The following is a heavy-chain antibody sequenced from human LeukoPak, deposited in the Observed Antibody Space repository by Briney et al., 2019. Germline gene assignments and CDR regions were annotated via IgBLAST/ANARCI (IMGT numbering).Heavy chain of an antibody. D-gene: IGHD3-10*01. V-gene: IGHV4-39*01. Sequence: SETLSLTCTVSGGSISSSSYYWGWIRQPPGKGLEWIGSIYYSGSTYYNPSLKSRVTISVDTSKNQFSLKLSSVTAADTAVYYCARGPTPPRTLLWFGDYDYWGQGTLVTVSS. CDR3: ARGPTPPRTLLWFGDYDY. CDR2: IYYSGST. CDR1: GGSISSSSYY. J-gene: IGHJ4*02.